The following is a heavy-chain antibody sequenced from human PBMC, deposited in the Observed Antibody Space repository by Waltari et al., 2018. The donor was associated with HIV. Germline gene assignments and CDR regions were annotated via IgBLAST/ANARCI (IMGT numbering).Heavy chain of an antibody. V-gene: IGHV4-30-4*01. CDR3: ARGIYDHVLGSHRHLDY. D-gene: IGHD3-16*02. J-gene: IGHJ4*02. CDR2: VYYSGST. CDR1: GGSISRGAYY. Sequence: QVQLQESGPGLVKPSQTLSLTCTVSGGSISRGAYYRSWIRQPPGKGLEWFGYVYYSGSTYYNPALNSRVAISIDTSDNQFFLNLSSVTAADTAVYFCARGIYDHVLGSHRHLDYWGQGTLVTVSS.